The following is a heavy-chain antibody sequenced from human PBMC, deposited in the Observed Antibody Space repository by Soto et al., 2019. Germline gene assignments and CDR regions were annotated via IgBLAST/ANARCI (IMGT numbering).Heavy chain of an antibody. V-gene: IGHV1-3*01. D-gene: IGHD4-17*01. CDR1: GYTFTTYA. Sequence: QVQLVQSEAEVKKPGASVKVSCKASGYTFTTYAMHWVRQAPGQSLEWMGWINAGNGKTEYSQKFQGRVTITRDTSASTAYMELSSLRSEDTAVYYCARNTLRFDYWGQGTLVTVSS. CDR2: INAGNGKT. J-gene: IGHJ4*02. CDR3: ARNTLRFDY.